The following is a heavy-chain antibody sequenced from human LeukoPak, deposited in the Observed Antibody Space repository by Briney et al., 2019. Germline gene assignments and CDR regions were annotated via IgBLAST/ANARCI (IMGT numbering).Heavy chain of an antibody. CDR3: ARARRLAGWYSHVVY. D-gene: IGHD6-19*01. Sequence: GASVKVSCKASGYTFTSCGNSWLRQAPGQGLEWMGWISAYDGNTNYAQKLKGRVTMTRNTSISTAYMELSSLRSEDTAVYYCARARRLAGWYSHVVYWGQGTLVTVSS. CDR2: ISAYDGNT. CDR1: GYTFTSCG. J-gene: IGHJ4*02. V-gene: IGHV1-18*01.